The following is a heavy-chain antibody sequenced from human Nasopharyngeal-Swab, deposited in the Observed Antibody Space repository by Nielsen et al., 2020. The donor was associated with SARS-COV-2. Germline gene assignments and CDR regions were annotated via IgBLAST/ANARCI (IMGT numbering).Heavy chain of an antibody. D-gene: IGHD2-2*01. Sequence: WIRQPPGEGLEWIGEINHSGSTNYNPSLTSRVTISVDTSKNQFSLKLSSVTAADTAVYYCARDTIGYCSSTSCYQYYYYYMDVWGKGTTVTVSS. J-gene: IGHJ6*03. CDR2: INHSGST. V-gene: IGHV4-34*01. CDR3: ARDTIGYCSSTSCYQYYYYYMDV.